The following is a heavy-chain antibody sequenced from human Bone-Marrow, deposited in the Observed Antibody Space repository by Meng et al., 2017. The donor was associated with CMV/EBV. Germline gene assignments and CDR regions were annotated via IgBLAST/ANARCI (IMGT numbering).Heavy chain of an antibody. CDR3: ARGAGVVPAAKRGGGFDY. J-gene: IGHJ4*03. V-gene: IGHV4-34*01. Sequence: SETLSLTCAVYGGSFSGYYWSWIRQPPGKGLEWIGEINHSGSTNYNPSLKSRATISVDTSKNQFSLKLSSVTAADTAVYYCARGAGVVPAAKRGGGFDYWGQGTTVTVSS. CDR1: GGSFSGYY. CDR2: INHSGST. D-gene: IGHD2-2*01.